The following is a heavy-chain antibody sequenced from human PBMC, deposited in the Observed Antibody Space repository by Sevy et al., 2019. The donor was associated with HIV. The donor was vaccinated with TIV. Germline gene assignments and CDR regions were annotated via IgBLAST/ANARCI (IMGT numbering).Heavy chain of an antibody. Sequence: ASVKVSCKASGYTFTGYYMHLVRQAPGQGLEWMGWINPNSGGTNYAQKFKGRVTMTRDTSISTAYMELSRLRSDETAEYYCARVQLRYCTNGVCYLGYWGQGTLVTVSS. CDR1: GYTFTGYY. V-gene: IGHV1-2*02. D-gene: IGHD2-8*01. J-gene: IGHJ4*02. CDR3: ARVQLRYCTNGVCYLGY. CDR2: INPNSGGT.